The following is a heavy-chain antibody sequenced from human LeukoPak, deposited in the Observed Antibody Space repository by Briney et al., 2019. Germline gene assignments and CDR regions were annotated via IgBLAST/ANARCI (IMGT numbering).Heavy chain of an antibody. V-gene: IGHV4-59*01. CDR3: ARAQYSSGWFDP. Sequence: PSETLSLTCTVSGGSISSFYWSWIRQPPGKGLEWIGYIYYSGSTNYNPSLKSRVTISVDTSKNQFSLKLSSVTAADTAVYYCARAQYSSGWFDPWGQGTLVTVSS. D-gene: IGHD6-19*01. CDR1: GGSISSFY. J-gene: IGHJ5*02. CDR2: IYYSGST.